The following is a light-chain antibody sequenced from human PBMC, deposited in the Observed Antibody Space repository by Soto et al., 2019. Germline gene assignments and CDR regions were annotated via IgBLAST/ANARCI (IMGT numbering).Light chain of an antibody. J-gene: IGLJ1*01. CDR1: SSDVGGYNF. CDR2: EVS. CDR3: SSYTSSTTLPYV. Sequence: QSALTQPASVSGSPGQSITISCTGTSSDVGGYNFVSWSQQHPGKAPKLMIYEVSNRPSGVSYRFPGSKSGNTASLTISGLQAEDEADYYCSSYTSSTTLPYVFGTGTKLTVL. V-gene: IGLV2-14*01.